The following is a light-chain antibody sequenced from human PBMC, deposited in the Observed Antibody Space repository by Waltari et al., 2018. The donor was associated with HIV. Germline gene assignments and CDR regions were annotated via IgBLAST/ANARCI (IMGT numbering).Light chain of an antibody. CDR1: ISDVDVYAY. Sequence: QSALTQPPSASGPPGQSVPISSTGPISDVDVYAYVSWYQKHPGKAPKLMIYEFTRRPSGGPDRFSGSKSANTASLTGSGLQAEDEADYYCTSYTRSTNLLFGGGTKLTVL. CDR3: TSYTRSTNLL. J-gene: IGLJ2*01. CDR2: EFT. V-gene: IGLV2-8*01.